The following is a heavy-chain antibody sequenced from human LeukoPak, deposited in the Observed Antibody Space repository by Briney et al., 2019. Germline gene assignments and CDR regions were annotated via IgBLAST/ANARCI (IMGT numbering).Heavy chain of an antibody. D-gene: IGHD3-10*02. J-gene: IGHJ6*04. Sequence: GGSLRLSCAASGFTFSSYWMTWVRQAPGKGLEWVSGISGSGENTYYADSVMGRFTISRDNSKNSLYLQMNSLRAEDTAVYYCAELGITMIGGVWGKGTTVTISS. V-gene: IGHV3-23*01. CDR1: GFTFSSYW. CDR2: ISGSGENT. CDR3: AELGITMIGGV.